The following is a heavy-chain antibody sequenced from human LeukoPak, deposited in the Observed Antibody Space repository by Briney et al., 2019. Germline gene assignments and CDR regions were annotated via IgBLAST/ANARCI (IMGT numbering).Heavy chain of an antibody. D-gene: IGHD7-27*01. CDR2: INPNSGGT. CDR1: GGTFSSYA. CDR3: AREGPLGAFDI. Sequence: ASVKVSCKASGGTFSSYAISWVRQAPGQGLEWMGWINPNSGGTNYAQKFQGRVTMTRDTSISTAYMELSRLRSDDTAVYYCAREGPLGAFDIWGQGTMVTVSS. J-gene: IGHJ3*02. V-gene: IGHV1-2*02.